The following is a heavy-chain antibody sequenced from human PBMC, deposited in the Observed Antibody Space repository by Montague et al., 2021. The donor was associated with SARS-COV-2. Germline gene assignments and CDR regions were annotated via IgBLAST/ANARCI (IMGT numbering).Heavy chain of an antibody. D-gene: IGHD4-17*01. CDR2: SYWXXXK. Sequence: PALVKPTQTLTLTCTFSGFSLSTSGVGVGWIRQPPGKALEWLALSYWXXXKRSSPSLKSRLTITKDTSKNPVVLTMTNMDPVDTATYYCAHRRTTVTSPYFDLWGRGTLVTVSS. CDR1: GFSLSTSGVG. CDR3: AHRRTTVTSPYFDL. J-gene: IGHJ2*01. V-gene: IGHV2-5*02.